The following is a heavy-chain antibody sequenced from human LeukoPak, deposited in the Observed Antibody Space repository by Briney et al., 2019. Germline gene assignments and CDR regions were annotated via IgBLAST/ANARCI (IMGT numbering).Heavy chain of an antibody. Sequence: ASVKVSCKASGYTFTTYAIHWVRQAPGRSLEWMGRINAGNGDAKYSQNFHDRITITRDTSASTVYVELTSLRSEDTAVYYCARAHYYFHAFDIWGQGTMVTVSS. J-gene: IGHJ3*02. D-gene: IGHD3-22*01. V-gene: IGHV1-3*01. CDR1: GYTFTTYA. CDR2: INAGNGDA. CDR3: ARAHYYFHAFDI.